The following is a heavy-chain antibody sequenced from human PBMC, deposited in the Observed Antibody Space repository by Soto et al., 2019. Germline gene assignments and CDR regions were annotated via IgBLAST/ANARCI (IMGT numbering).Heavy chain of an antibody. D-gene: IGHD6-13*01. Sequence: EVQLVESGGGLVKPGGSLRLYCAASGFTFDSYTMNWVRQAPGKGLEWVSSIGPSSNAIYYADSVKGRFTISRDNAKNSLYLQMNSLRGEDTAVYHCANGATAAGTIRYWVQGTLVTVSS. CDR1: GFTFDSYT. CDR2: IGPSSNAI. J-gene: IGHJ4*02. V-gene: IGHV3-21*01. CDR3: ANGATAAGTIRY.